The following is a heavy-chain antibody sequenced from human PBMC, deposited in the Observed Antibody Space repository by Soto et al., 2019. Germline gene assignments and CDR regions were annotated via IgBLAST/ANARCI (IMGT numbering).Heavy chain of an antibody. D-gene: IGHD2-2*01. CDR1: GGTFSSYA. V-gene: IGHV1-69*01. Sequence: QVQLVQSGAEVKKPGSSVKVSCKASGGTFSSYAISWVRQAPGQGLEWMGGIIPIFGTANYAQKFQCRVRITADESTGTAYRELCSLRSEETAVYYCARAQGGAEAQYAFDIWGQGTMVTVSS. J-gene: IGHJ3*02. CDR2: IIPIFGTA. CDR3: ARAQGGAEAQYAFDI.